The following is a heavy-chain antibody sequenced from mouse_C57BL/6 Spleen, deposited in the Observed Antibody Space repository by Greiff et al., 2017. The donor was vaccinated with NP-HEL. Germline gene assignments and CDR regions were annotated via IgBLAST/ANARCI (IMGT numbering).Heavy chain of an antibody. CDR3: AGGGGYYGFAY. D-gene: IGHD2-3*01. V-gene: IGHV5-17*01. J-gene: IGHJ3*01. CDR1: GFNFSDYG. CDR2: ISSGSSTI. Sequence: EVKLVESGGGLVKPGGSLKLSCAASGFNFSDYGMHWVRQAPEKGLEWVAYISSGSSTIYYADTVKGRFTISRDKAKNTLFLQMSSLRSEDTAMYYCAGGGGYYGFAYWGQGTLVTVSA.